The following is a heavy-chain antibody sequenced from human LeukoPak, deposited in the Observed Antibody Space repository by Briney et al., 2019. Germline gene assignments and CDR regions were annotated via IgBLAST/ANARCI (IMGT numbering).Heavy chain of an antibody. CDR1: GFTFSSYW. CDR2: IKQDGSEK. D-gene: IGHD5-24*01. J-gene: IGHJ6*03. Sequence: GGSLRLSCAASGFTFSSYWMSWVRQAPGKGLEWVANIKQDGSEKYYVDSVKGRFTISRDNAKNSLYLQMNSLRAEDTAVYYCAREGPYGDNYYYYYMDVWGKGTTVTVSS. CDR3: AREGPYGDNYYYYYMDV. V-gene: IGHV3-7*03.